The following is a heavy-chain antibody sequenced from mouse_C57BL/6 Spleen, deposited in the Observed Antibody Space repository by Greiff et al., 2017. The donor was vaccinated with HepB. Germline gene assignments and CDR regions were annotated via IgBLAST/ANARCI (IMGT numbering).Heavy chain of an antibody. J-gene: IGHJ1*03. CDR2: IYPGDGDT. Sequence: QVQLQQSGAELVKPGASVKISCKASGYAFSSYWMNWVKQRPGKGLEWIGQIYPGDGDTNYNGKFKGKATLTADKSSSTAYLQLSSLTSEDSAVYFCARSNWEGYFDVWGTGTTVTVSS. D-gene: IGHD4-1*01. CDR1: GYAFSSYW. CDR3: ARSNWEGYFDV. V-gene: IGHV1-80*01.